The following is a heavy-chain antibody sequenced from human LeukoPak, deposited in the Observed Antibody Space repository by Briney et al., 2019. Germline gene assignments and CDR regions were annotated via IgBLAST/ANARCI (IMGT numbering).Heavy chain of an antibody. V-gene: IGHV4-59*01. CDR3: ARAKQWLVQDV. D-gene: IGHD6-19*01. J-gene: IGHJ3*01. Sequence: PSETLSLTCTVSGDSISSYYWSWIRQPPGKGLEWIGYIYYSGITNYNPSLKSRVTISVDTSKNQFSLKLSSVTAADTAVYYCARAKQWLVQDVWGQGTMVTVSP. CDR2: IYYSGIT. CDR1: GDSISSYY.